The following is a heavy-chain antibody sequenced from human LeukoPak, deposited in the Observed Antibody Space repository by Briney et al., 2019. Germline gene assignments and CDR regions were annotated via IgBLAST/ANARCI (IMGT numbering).Heavy chain of an antibody. D-gene: IGHD3-22*01. J-gene: IGHJ3*01. CDR3: ARDGPYDSGAFHF. CDR1: GGSISSYY. V-gene: IGHV4-59*12. Sequence: SETLSLTCTVSGGSISSYYWSWIRQPPGKGLEWIGYIYYSGSINYNPSLKSRVIISVDKSKNQFSLKLTSVTAADTAVYFCARDGPYDSGAFHFWGQGTMVTVSS. CDR2: IYYSGSI.